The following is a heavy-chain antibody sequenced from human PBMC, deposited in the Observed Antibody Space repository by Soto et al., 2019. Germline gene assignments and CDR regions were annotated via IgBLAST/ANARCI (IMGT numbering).Heavy chain of an antibody. J-gene: IGHJ4*02. CDR3: ARYRATGTKGYHFDY. CDR1: GYTFTSYG. Sequence: QVQLVQSGAEVKKPGASVKVSCKASGYTFTSYGISWVRQAPGQGLEWMGWISAYNGNTNYAQKLQGRVTGTTDTSTSTAYMELRSLSSDDTAMYVFARYRATGTKGYHFDYWGQGSLVTVFS. V-gene: IGHV1-18*01. CDR2: ISAYNGNT. D-gene: IGHD1-1*01.